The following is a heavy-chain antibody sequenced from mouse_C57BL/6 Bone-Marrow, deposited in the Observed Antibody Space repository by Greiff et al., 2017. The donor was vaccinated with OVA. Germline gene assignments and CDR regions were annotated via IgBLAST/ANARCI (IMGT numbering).Heavy chain of an antibody. Sequence: QVQLQQPGAELVRPGSSVKLSCKASGYTFTSYWMAWVKQRPGQGLEWIGNIYPSDSETHYNQKFKDKATLTVDKSSSTAYMQLSSLTSEDSAVYYCARGDYGVDVWGTGTTVTVSS. CDR1: GYTFTSYW. CDR2: IYPSDSET. V-gene: IGHV1-61*01. J-gene: IGHJ1*03. D-gene: IGHD2-4*01. CDR3: ARGDYGVDV.